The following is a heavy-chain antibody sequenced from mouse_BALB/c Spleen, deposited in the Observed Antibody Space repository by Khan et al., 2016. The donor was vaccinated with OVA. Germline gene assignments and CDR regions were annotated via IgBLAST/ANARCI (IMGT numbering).Heavy chain of an antibody. D-gene: IGHD1-1*01. CDR2: IWSGGST. Sequence: QVRLQQSGPGLVAPSQSLSITCTVSGFSLSRYNVHWIRQPPGKGLEWLGMIWSGGSTDYNSAVKSRLSISKDNSKSQVFLKMNSLQTDDTAMYYCARAYGSSLGYYAMDYWGQGTSVTVSS. CDR1: GFSLSRYN. J-gene: IGHJ4*01. CDR3: ARAYGSSLGYYAMDY. V-gene: IGHV2-6-4*01.